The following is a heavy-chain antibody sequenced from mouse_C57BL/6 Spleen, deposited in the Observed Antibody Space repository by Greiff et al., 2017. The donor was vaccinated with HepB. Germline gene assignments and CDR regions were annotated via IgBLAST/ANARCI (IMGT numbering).Heavy chain of an antibody. CDR2: IDPSDSYT. J-gene: IGHJ1*03. CDR3: ARSTGNWYFDV. V-gene: IGHV1-50*01. D-gene: IGHD4-1*02. Sequence: QVQLQQPGAELVKPGASVKLSCKASGYTFTSYWMQWVKQRPGQGLEWIGEIDPSDSYTNYNQKFKGKATLTVDTSSSTAYMQLSSLTSEDSAVYYCARSTGNWYFDVWGTGTTVTVSS. CDR1: GYTFTSYW.